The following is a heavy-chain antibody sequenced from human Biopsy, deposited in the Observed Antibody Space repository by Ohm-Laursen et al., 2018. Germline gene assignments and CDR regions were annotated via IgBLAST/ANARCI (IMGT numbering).Heavy chain of an antibody. D-gene: IGHD5/OR15-5a*01. V-gene: IGHV3-33*08. CDR3: ARDLRGHWFFDL. CDR1: GFRFDNTG. CDR2: IYNDGINE. J-gene: IGHJ2*01. Sequence: SLRLSCAASGFRFDNTGMHWVRQAPGKGLEWVAAIYNDGINEYYADSVKGRFTISRDDSKNTLYLQMNSLRVEDTAVFYCARDLRGHWFFDLWGRGTLVTVSS.